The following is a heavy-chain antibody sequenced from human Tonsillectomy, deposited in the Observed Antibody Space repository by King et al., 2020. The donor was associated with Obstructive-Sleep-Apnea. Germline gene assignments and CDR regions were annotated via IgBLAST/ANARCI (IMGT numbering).Heavy chain of an antibody. CDR1: GYASTTYY. CDR3: AGGWYSSRWSDNWFDP. CDR2: INPSGSSA. D-gene: IGHD6-13*01. Sequence: QLVQSGAEVKKPGASVELSCKASGYASTTYYVQWVRQAPGQGLEWMGIINPSGSSATYAQKFQGRVTMTRDTSTRTVYMHLSSLRSEETAIYFCAGGWYSSRWSDNWFDPWGQGTLVTVS. V-gene: IGHV1-46*01. J-gene: IGHJ5*02.